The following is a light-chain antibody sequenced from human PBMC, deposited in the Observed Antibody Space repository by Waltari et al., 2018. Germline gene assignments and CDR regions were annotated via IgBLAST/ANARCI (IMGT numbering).Light chain of an antibody. CDR2: DDN. CDR1: SSDVGNYNL. J-gene: IGLJ3*02. CDR3: CSYAGSYTWV. Sequence: QSALTQPASVSASPGQSITISCTGTSSDVGNYNLVSWYQQYPGKAPKVKIHDDNRRPSGVSDRFSGSKSGNTASLTISVVQAEDEADYFCCSYAGSYTWVFGGGTKLTVL. V-gene: IGLV2-23*01.